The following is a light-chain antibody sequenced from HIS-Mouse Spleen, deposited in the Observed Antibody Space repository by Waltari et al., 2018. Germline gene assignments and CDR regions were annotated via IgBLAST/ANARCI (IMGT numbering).Light chain of an antibody. CDR1: QGISSY. J-gene: IGKJ1*01. CDR3: QQLNSYPPT. Sequence: DIQLTQSPSFLSASVGDRVTITCRASQGISSYLAWYQQKPGKAPKLLNYAAYTLQSGVPSRFSGSGSGTEFTLTISSLQPEDFATYYCQQLNSYPPTFGQGTKVEIK. V-gene: IGKV1-9*01. CDR2: AAY.